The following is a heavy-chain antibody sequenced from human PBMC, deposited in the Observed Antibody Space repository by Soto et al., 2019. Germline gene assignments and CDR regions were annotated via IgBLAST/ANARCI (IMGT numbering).Heavy chain of an antibody. V-gene: IGHV4-4*07. J-gene: IGHJ5*02. CDR3: ARGQRFSDWFDP. CDR1: GGAISTYY. Sequence: QVHLQGSGPGLVKPSETLSLTCTVSGGAISTYYWTWIRQPAGKGLEWIGRIYSSGSTKYNPSLQSRVTMSLDTSNNQFSLRLTSVTAADTAVYYCARGQRFSDWFDPWGQGTLVTVSS. CDR2: IYSSGST. D-gene: IGHD3-3*01.